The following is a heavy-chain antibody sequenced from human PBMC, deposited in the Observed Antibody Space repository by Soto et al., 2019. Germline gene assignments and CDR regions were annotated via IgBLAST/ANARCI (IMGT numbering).Heavy chain of an antibody. CDR2: VNGDGSRT. CDR1: GFTFSNYW. J-gene: IGHJ4*02. V-gene: IGHV3-74*01. CDR3: ARGTDYDDSSAYYGC. Sequence: GGSLRLSCADSGFTFSNYWMYWVRQAPGKVLVWVSRVNGDGSRTTYADSVKGRFTISRDNAKNTLYLQMNSLRAEDTAVYYCARGTDYDDSSAYYGCWGQGTLVTVSS. D-gene: IGHD3-22*01.